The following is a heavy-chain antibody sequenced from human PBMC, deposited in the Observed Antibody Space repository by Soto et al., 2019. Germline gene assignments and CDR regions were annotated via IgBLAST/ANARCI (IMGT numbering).Heavy chain of an antibody. CDR3: ASPSRYGGSYYCYGMDV. V-gene: IGHV1-69*01. CDR2: IIPIFGTA. CDR1: GGTFSSYA. D-gene: IGHD5-18*01. J-gene: IGHJ6*02. Sequence: QVQLVQSGAEVKKPGSSVKVSCKASGGTFSSYAISWVRQAPGQGLEWMGGIIPIFGTANYAQKFQGRVTITAGESTSTAYMELSSLRSEDTAVYYCASPSRYGGSYYCYGMDVWCQGTTVTVSS.